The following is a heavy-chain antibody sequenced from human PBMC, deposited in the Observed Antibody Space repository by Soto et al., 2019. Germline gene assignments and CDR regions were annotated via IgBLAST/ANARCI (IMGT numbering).Heavy chain of an antibody. CDR1: GFTFSSYA. CDR2: ISGSGGST. Sequence: GGSLRLSCAASGFTFSSYAMSWVRQAPGKGLEWVSAISGSGGSTYYAESVKGRFTISRDNSKNTLYLQMNSLRAEDTAVYYCAKDPYPYYHGSGSPTPFDYWGQGTLVTVSS. J-gene: IGHJ4*02. D-gene: IGHD3-10*01. V-gene: IGHV3-23*01. CDR3: AKDPYPYYHGSGSPTPFDY.